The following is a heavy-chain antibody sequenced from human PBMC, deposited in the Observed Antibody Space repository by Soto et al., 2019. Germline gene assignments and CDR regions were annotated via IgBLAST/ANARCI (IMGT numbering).Heavy chain of an antibody. D-gene: IGHD3-22*01. CDR1: GGTFSSYA. Sequence: SVKVSCKASGGTFSSYAISWVRQAPGQGLEWMGGIIPIFGTANYAQKFQSRVTIAADESTSTAYRELSSLRAEDTAVYYCARAVTMIVVVITTGGFDIWGQGTMVTVSS. J-gene: IGHJ3*02. V-gene: IGHV1-69*13. CDR3: ARAVTMIVVVITTGGFDI. CDR2: IIPIFGTA.